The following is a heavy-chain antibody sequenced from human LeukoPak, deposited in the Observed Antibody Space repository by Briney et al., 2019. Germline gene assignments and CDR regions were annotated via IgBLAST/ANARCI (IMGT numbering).Heavy chain of an antibody. D-gene: IGHD3-16*01. J-gene: IGHJ6*02. V-gene: IGHV1-8*01. CDR1: GYTFTSYD. CDR2: MNPNSGNT. Sequence: PWASVKVSCKASGYTFTSYDINWVRQATGQGLEWMGWMNPNSGNTGYAQKFQGRVTMTRNTSISTAYMELSSLRSEDTAVYYCARRRGNKYYYYGMDVWGQGTTVTVSS. CDR3: ARRRGNKYYYYGMDV.